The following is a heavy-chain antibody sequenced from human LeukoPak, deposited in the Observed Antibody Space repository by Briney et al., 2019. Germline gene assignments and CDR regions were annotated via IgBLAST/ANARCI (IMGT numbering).Heavy chain of an antibody. CDR1: GFIFSDYG. D-gene: IGHD3-10*01. V-gene: IGHV3-30*02. CDR3: AKDSKRWKTYYYEAGSYYFDY. J-gene: IGHJ4*02. CDR2: IRYDGSNK. Sequence: GGSLRLSCAASGFIFSDYGMHWVRQAPGKGLEWVAFIRYDGSNKYYADSVKGRFTISRDNSKNTLYLQMNSLRPEDTAVYYCAKDSKRWKTYYYEAGSYYFDYWGQGTRVTVSS.